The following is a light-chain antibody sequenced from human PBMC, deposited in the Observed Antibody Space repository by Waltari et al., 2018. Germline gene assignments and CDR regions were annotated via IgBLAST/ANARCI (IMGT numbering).Light chain of an antibody. J-gene: IGKJ4*01. V-gene: IGKV4-1*01. CDR3: HQYYSAVT. CDR1: QNILHTSNNLNY. CDR2: WAS. Sequence: DIVMTQSPDSLAVSLGERATINCKSSQNILHTSNNLNYLAWYQQKPGQPPKLLVYWASIRQFGVPARFSGGGSGTDFTLTIASLQAEDVAIYYCHQYYSAVTFGGGTKVEIK.